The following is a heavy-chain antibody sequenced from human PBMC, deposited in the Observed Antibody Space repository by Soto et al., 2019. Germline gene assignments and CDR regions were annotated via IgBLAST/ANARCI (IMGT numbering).Heavy chain of an antibody. CDR2: ISGSGGST. Sequence: GGSLRLSCAASGFTFSSYAMSWVRQAPGKGLEWVSAISGSGGSTYYADSVKGRFTISRDNSKNTLYLQMNSLRAEDTAVYYCARGSGGNYYYYGMDVWGQGTTVTVSS. D-gene: IGHD3-10*01. V-gene: IGHV3-23*01. CDR3: ARGSGGNYYYYGMDV. J-gene: IGHJ6*02. CDR1: GFTFSSYA.